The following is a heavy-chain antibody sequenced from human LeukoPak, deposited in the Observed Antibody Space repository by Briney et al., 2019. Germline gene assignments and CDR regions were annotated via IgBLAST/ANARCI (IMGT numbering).Heavy chain of an antibody. CDR2: IRDSGET. D-gene: IGHD4-17*01. CDR3: ARDLAVTQHWVEFDP. Sequence: GGSLRLSCAGSGFSVSNYYMSWVRQAPGKGLEWVSLIRDSGETFYADSVKGRFTISRDNSKNTMYLQMNRLRVEDTAVYFCARDLAVTQHWVEFDPWGQGTLVTVSS. CDR1: GFSVSNYY. V-gene: IGHV3-66*03. J-gene: IGHJ5*02.